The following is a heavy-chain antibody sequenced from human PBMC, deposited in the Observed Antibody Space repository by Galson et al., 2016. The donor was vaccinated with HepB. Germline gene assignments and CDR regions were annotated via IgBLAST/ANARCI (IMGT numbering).Heavy chain of an antibody. CDR3: AKNDILAGYSAFDY. Sequence: SLRLSCAASGFTFTQHPMHWVRHAPGKGLEWVALISSDGSNQLYADSVKGRFTISRDNSKNTLFLQMNSLRAEDTAVYYCAKNDILAGYSAFDYWGQGTLVTVSS. CDR1: GFTFTQHP. CDR2: ISSDGSNQ. J-gene: IGHJ4*02. V-gene: IGHV3-30-3*02. D-gene: IGHD3-9*01.